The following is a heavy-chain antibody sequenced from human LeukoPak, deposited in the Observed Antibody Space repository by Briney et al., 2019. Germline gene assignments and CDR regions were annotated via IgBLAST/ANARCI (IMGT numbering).Heavy chain of an antibody. CDR1: GGSISSSNYY. J-gene: IGHJ6*03. V-gene: IGHV4-39*07. CDR2: INHSGST. D-gene: IGHD6-19*01. CDR3: ARAVVWLVPRPYYMDV. Sequence: SETLSLTCTVSGGSISSSNYYWGWIRQPPGKGLEWIGEINHSGSTNYNPSLKSRVTISVDTSKNQFSLKLSSVTAADTAVYYCARAVVWLVPRPYYMDVWGKGTTVTVSS.